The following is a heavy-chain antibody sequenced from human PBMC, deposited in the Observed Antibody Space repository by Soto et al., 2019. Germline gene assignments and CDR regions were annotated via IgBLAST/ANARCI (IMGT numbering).Heavy chain of an antibody. CDR2: INHSGST. J-gene: IGHJ6*02. CDR3: ARVDWNDHYYYYGMDV. V-gene: IGHV4-34*01. CDR1: GGSFRGYY. Sequence: QVQLQQWGAGLLKPSETLSLTCAVYGGSFRGYYWSWIRQPPGKGLEWIGEINHSGSTNYNPSLKSRVTISVDTSKNQFSLKLSSVTAADTAVYYCARVDWNDHYYYYGMDVWGQGTTVTVSS. D-gene: IGHD1-1*01.